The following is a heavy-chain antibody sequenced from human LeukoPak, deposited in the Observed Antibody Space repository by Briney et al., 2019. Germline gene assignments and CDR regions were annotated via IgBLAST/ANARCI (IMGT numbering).Heavy chain of an antibody. Sequence: ASVKVSCKASGYTFTSYGISWVRQAPGQGLEWMGWISAYNGNTNYAQKLQGRVTITADKSTSTAYMELSSLRSEDTAVYYCARGKGTAYFDYWGQGTLVTVSS. CDR1: GYTFTSYG. CDR2: ISAYNGNT. J-gene: IGHJ4*02. V-gene: IGHV1-18*01. CDR3: ARGKGTAYFDY. D-gene: IGHD1-1*01.